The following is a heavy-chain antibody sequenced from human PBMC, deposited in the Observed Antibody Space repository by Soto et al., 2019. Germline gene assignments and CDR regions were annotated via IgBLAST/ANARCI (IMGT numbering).Heavy chain of an antibody. V-gene: IGHV3-23*01. J-gene: IGHJ1*01. D-gene: IGHD6-13*01. CDR3: ARGRIAPASVQF. CDR1: GFAFNSYA. Sequence: EVQLLESGGGLVQPGGSLRLSCVASGFAFNSYALTWVRQAPGKGLEWVSSISGAGGAAFYADSVRDRFSISKDKSTNTLYLQMNSLRVEDTALYFCARGRIAPASVQFWGPGNPVSVSS. CDR2: ISGAGGAA.